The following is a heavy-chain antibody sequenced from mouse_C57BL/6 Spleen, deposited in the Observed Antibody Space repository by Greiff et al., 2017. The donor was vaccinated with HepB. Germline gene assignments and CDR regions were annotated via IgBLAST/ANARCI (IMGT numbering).Heavy chain of an antibody. J-gene: IGHJ1*03. Sequence: QVQLQQSGAELMKPGASVKLSCKATGYTFTGYWIEWVKQRPGHGLEWIGEILPGSGSTNYNDKFKGKATFTADTSSNTAYMQLSSLTTEDSAIYYCASPYGNYGYFDVWGTGTTVTVSS. CDR2: ILPGSGST. D-gene: IGHD2-1*01. V-gene: IGHV1-9*01. CDR3: ASPYGNYGYFDV. CDR1: GYTFTGYW.